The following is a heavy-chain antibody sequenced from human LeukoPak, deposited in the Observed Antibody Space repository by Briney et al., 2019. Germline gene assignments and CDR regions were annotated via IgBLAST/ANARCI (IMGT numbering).Heavy chain of an antibody. CDR3: ARDRDFWSGYYGMDV. D-gene: IGHD3-3*01. Sequence: GASVKVSCKASGYTFTSYYMHWVRQAPGQGLEWMGIINPSGGSTSYAQKFQGRVTMTRDTSTGTVYMELSSLRSEDTAVYYCARDRDFWSGYYGMDVWGQGTTVAVSS. CDR2: INPSGGST. J-gene: IGHJ6*02. V-gene: IGHV1-46*01. CDR1: GYTFTSYY.